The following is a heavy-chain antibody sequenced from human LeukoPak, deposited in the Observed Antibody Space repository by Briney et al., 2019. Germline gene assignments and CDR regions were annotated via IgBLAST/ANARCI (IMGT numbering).Heavy chain of an antibody. CDR1: GGSFSGYY. D-gene: IGHD5-18*01. CDR2: INHSGST. Sequence: SETLSLTCAVYGGSFSGYYWSWIRQPPGKGLEWIGEINHSGSTNYNPSLKSRVTISVDTSKNQFSLKLSSVTAADTAVYYCARGGYSYGFDYWGQGTLVTVSS. V-gene: IGHV4-34*01. CDR3: ARGGYSYGFDY. J-gene: IGHJ4*02.